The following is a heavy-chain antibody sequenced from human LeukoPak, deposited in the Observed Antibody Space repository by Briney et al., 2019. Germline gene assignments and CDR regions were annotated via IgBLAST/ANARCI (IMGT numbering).Heavy chain of an antibody. D-gene: IGHD3-22*01. V-gene: IGHV4-34*01. CDR2: INHSGST. CDR3: ARDPPIYYDSSGS. J-gene: IGHJ5*02. CDR1: GVSFSGYY. Sequence: SETLSLTSAVYGVSFSGYYWSWIRQPPGKGLEWIGEINHSGSTNYNPSLKSRVTISVDTSKNQFSLKLSSVTAADTAVYYCARDPPIYYDSSGSWGQGTLVTVSS.